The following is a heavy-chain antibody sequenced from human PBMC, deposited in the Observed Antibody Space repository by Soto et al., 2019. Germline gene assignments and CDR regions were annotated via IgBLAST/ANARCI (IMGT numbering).Heavy chain of an antibody. CDR1: GFTFSSYS. J-gene: IGHJ3*02. CDR3: AKDSTYCSSTSCYGPKGAFDI. V-gene: IGHV3-21*04. Sequence: GGSLRLSCAASGFTFSSYSMNWVRQAPGKGLEWVSSISSSSSYIYYADSVKGRFAISRDNSKNTLYLQMNSLRAEDTAVYYCAKDSTYCSSTSCYGPKGAFDIWGQGTMVTVSS. D-gene: IGHD2-2*01. CDR2: ISSSSSYI.